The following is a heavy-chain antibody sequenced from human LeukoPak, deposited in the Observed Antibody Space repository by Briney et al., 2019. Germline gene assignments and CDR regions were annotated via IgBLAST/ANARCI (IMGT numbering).Heavy chain of an antibody. D-gene: IGHD3-16*01. CDR2: TYSDGTT. J-gene: IGHJ6*02. CDR3: TRDRVEVTTSMLGGVKRTVTDYYGMDV. V-gene: IGHV3-53*01. CDR1: GFTVSNNH. Sequence: QPGGSLRLTCGASGFTVSNNHMSWVRQAPGKGLEWVSITYSDGTTYYADSVKGRFTISRDNSRNTLYVQMNSLRAEDTAVYFCTRDRVEVTTSMLGGVKRTVTDYYGMDVWGQGTTVTVSS.